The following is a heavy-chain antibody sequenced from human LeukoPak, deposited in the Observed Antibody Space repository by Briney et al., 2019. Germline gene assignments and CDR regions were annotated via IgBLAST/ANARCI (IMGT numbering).Heavy chain of an antibody. CDR3: AKSRDSGSTGSNPNYFEP. J-gene: IGHJ5*02. V-gene: IGHV3-23*01. CDR1: GFTFSSYA. D-gene: IGHD1-1*01. Sequence: QTGGSLRLSCAASGFTFSSYAMSWVRQSPGKGLEWVSGVSGDGVNIYYADSVRGRFTISRDKSNNTLHLQMNSLRTEDSGVYYCAKSRDSGSTGSNPNYFEPWGQGTLVIVSS. CDR2: VSGDGVNI.